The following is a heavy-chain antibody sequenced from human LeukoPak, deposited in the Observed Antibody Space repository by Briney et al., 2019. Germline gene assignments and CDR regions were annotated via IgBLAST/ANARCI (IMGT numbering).Heavy chain of an antibody. CDR1: GYTFTSYA. CDR2: INAGNGNT. Sequence: GASVKVSCKAPGYTFTSYAMHWVRQAPGQRLEWMGWINAGNGNTKYSQKFQGRVTITRDTSASTAYMELSSLRSEDTAVYYCARVASSVVVVARGDAFDIWGQGTMVTVSS. D-gene: IGHD2-15*01. J-gene: IGHJ3*02. V-gene: IGHV1-3*01. CDR3: ARVASSVVVVARGDAFDI.